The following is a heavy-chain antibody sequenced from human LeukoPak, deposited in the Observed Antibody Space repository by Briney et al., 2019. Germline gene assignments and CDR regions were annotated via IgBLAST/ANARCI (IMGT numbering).Heavy chain of an antibody. CDR1: GFTFSSYA. Sequence: GGSLRLSCAASGFTFSSYAMHWVRQAPSKGLEWVAVISYDGSNKYYADSVKGRFTISRDNSKNTLYLQMNSLRAEDTAVYCRVWDDYDSRGLYYWGQGTLVTVSS. CDR2: ISYDGSNK. V-gene: IGHV3-30*04. CDR3: VWDDYDSRGLYY. D-gene: IGHD3-22*01. J-gene: IGHJ4*02.